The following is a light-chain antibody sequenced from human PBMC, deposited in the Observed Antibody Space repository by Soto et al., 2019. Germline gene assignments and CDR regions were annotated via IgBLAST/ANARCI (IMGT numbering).Light chain of an antibody. Sequence: QSVLTQPASVSGSPGQSITISCTGTSSDVGTYNYVSWYQQHPGKAPKLMIYEVSHRPSGVSNRFSGSKSGNTASLTISGLQADDAADYYCSSFTSSSTNVFGTGTKLTVL. CDR1: SSDVGTYNY. J-gene: IGLJ1*01. CDR2: EVS. CDR3: SSFTSSSTNV. V-gene: IGLV2-14*01.